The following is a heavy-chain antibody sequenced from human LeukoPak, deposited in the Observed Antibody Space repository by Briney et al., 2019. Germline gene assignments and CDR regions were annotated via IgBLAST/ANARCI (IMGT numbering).Heavy chain of an antibody. V-gene: IGHV4-34*01. CDR3: ARGAMVRGVMGLGYYMDV. CDR2: INHSGST. D-gene: IGHD3-10*01. Sequence: PSETLSLTCAVHGGSFSGYYWSWIRQPPGKGLEWIGEINHSGSTNYNPSLKSRVTISVDTSKNQFSLKLSSVTAADTAVYYCARGAMVRGVMGLGYYMDVWGKGTTVTVSS. J-gene: IGHJ6*03. CDR1: GGSFSGYY.